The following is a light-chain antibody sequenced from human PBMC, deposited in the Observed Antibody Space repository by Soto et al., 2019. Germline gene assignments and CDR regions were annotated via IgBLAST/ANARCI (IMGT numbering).Light chain of an antibody. J-gene: IGKJ1*01. CDR2: GAS. CDR1: QSVSSSY. Sequence: EIVLTQSPGTLSLSPGERATLSCRASQSVSSSYLAWYQQKPGQAPRLLIYGASSRATGIPDRFSGSGSGTDFTLTISRLEPADXAVYYCQQYGSSPWTFGXGX. CDR3: QQYGSSPWT. V-gene: IGKV3-20*01.